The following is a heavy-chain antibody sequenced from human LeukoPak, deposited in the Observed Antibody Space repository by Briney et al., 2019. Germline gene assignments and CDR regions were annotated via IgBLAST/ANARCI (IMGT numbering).Heavy chain of an antibody. D-gene: IGHD5-12*01. CDR3: ARLRGYSGYDTKYYYYYYGMDV. Sequence: SETLSLTCTVSGGSIGSYYWSWIRQPPGKGLEWIGYIYYSGSTKYNPSLKSRVTISVDTSKNQFSLKLSSVTAADTAVYYCARLRGYSGYDTKYYYYYYGMDVWGQGTTVTVSS. V-gene: IGHV4-59*12. CDR1: GGSIGSYY. J-gene: IGHJ6*02. CDR2: IYYSGST.